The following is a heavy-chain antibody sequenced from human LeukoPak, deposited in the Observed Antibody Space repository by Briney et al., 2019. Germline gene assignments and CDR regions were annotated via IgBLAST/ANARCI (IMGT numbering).Heavy chain of an antibody. Sequence: GGSLRLSCAASGFTFSNYAMSWVRQAPGKGLEWVSTISGSGGSTYYADSVKGRFTISRDNSKNTLHLQMNSRRAEGTAVYYCAKSAYYDSSGFYREYYFDYWGQGTLVTVSS. CDR1: GFTFSNYA. V-gene: IGHV3-23*01. D-gene: IGHD3-22*01. CDR3: AKSAYYDSSGFYREYYFDY. J-gene: IGHJ4*02. CDR2: ISGSGGST.